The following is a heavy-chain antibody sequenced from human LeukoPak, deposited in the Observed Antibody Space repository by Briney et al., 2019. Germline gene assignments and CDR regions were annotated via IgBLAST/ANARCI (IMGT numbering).Heavy chain of an antibody. Sequence: ASVTVSFKASGGTFSSYAISWVRQAPGQGLEWMGGIIPIFGTANYAQKFQGRVTITADKSTSTAYMEPSSLRSEDTAVYYCPSNSYGYGDGFDPWGQGALVTVSS. CDR2: IIPIFGTA. V-gene: IGHV1-69*06. J-gene: IGHJ5*02. CDR1: GGTFSSYA. CDR3: PSNSYGYGDGFDP. D-gene: IGHD5-18*01.